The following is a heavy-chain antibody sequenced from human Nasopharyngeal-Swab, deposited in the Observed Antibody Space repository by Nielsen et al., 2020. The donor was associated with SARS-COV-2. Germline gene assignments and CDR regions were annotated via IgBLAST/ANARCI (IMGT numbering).Heavy chain of an antibody. V-gene: IGHV3-7*01. CDR2: IKQDGSEK. CDR3: ARDPSSGWYPSYYYGIDV. Sequence: GESLKISCAASGFTFSSYWMSWVRQAPGKGLEWVANIKQDGSEKYYVDSVKGRFTISRDNAKNSLYLQMNSLRAEDTAVYYCARDPSSGWYPSYYYGIDVWGQGTTVTVSS. D-gene: IGHD6-19*01. CDR1: GFTFSSYW. J-gene: IGHJ6*02.